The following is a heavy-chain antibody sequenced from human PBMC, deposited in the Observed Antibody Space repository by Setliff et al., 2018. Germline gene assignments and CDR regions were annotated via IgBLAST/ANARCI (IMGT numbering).Heavy chain of an antibody. CDR1: GFTFKTYA. CDR3: AKVKKPLIRGSGFDY. D-gene: IGHD2-8*01. CDR2: VRFDGSYK. V-gene: IGHV3-30*02. J-gene: IGHJ4*02. Sequence: SGGSLRLSCEASGFTFKTYAMHWVRQAPGKGLDWVASVRFDGSYKVYADSVKGRFTISRDNSENTLFLQMTSLRPEDTGIYYCAKVKKPLIRGSGFDYWGRGTLVTVSS.